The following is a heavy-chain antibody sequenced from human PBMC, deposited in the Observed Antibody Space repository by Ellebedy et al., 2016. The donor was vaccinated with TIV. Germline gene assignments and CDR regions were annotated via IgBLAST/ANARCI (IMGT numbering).Heavy chain of an antibody. CDR3: TSDTTAPLAPFDF. D-gene: IGHD1-1*01. Sequence: GGSLRLSCAASRFTFSNYGMHWVRQAPGKGLEWVAIVWYDGSNTFYADSVKGRFTISRDDSKSTLYLQMNSLKTEDTAVYYCTSDTTAPLAPFDFWGQGTLVTVPS. CDR1: RFTFSNYG. J-gene: IGHJ4*02. V-gene: IGHV3-33*08. CDR2: VWYDGSNT.